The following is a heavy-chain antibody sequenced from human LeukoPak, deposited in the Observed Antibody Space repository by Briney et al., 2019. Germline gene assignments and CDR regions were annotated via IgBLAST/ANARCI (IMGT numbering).Heavy chain of an antibody. J-gene: IGHJ4*02. D-gene: IGHD3-16*02. V-gene: IGHV4-39*01. CDR3: ARVVPTYDYVWGSYRGGSFDY. CDR2: IYYSGST. Sequence: PSETLSLTCTVSGGSISSSNYYWGWIRQPPGKGLEWIGSIYYSGSTYYNPSLKSRVTISVDTSKNQFSLKLSSVTAADTAVYYCARVVPTYDYVWGSYRGGSFDYWGQGTLVTVSS. CDR1: GGSISSSNYY.